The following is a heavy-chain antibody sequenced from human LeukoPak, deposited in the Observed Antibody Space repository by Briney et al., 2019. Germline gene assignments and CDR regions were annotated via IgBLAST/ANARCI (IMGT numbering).Heavy chain of an antibody. D-gene: IGHD3-22*01. J-gene: IGHJ6*03. CDR2: IIPIFGTA. CDR3: ARDPLPYYDSSGYRSYYYYMDV. Sequence: SVKVSCKASGGTFCSYAISWVRQAPGQGLEWMGGIIPIFGTANYAQKFQGRVTITTDESTSTAYMELSSLRSEDTAVYYCARDPLPYYDSSGYRSYYYYMDVWGKGTTVTVSS. CDR1: GGTFCSYA. V-gene: IGHV1-69*05.